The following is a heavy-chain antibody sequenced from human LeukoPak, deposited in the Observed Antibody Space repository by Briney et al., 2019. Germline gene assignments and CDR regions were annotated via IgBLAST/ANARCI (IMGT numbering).Heavy chain of an antibody. CDR3: TKGGLDTAIRTSWYFDL. D-gene: IGHD5-18*01. V-gene: IGHV3-23*01. Sequence: PGGSLRLSCTASGFKFDAYAMHWVRQAPGKGLEWVSGISGTAGATYYADSVKGRFTISRDNPGKTLYLQMSSLRADDTALYYCTKGGLDTAIRTSWYFDLWGRGTLATDSS. CDR2: ISGTAGAT. J-gene: IGHJ2*01. CDR1: GFKFDAYA.